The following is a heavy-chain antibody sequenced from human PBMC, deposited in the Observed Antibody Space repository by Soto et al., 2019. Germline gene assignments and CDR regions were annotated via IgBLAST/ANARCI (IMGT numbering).Heavy chain of an antibody. CDR1: GFTVSSNY. D-gene: IGHD1-7*01. V-gene: IGHV3-66*01. Sequence: GGSLRLSCAASGFTVSSNYMSWVRQAPGKGLEWVSVIYSGGSTYYADSVKGRFTISRDNSKNTLYLQMNSLRAEDTAVYYCARVSNYFDRRARPDYYYYYYMDVWGKGTTVTVSS. CDR3: ARVSNYFDRRARPDYYYYYYMDV. J-gene: IGHJ6*03. CDR2: IYSGGST.